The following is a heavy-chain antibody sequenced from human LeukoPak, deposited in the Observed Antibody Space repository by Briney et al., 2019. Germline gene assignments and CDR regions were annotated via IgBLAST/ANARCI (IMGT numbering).Heavy chain of an antibody. CDR2: ISYHGSNI. CDR3: ARKNEQGVTDF. D-gene: IGHD1-1*01. CDR1: GFTFTCCG. Sequence: TGGSLRLSCAASGFTFTCCGMHWVRQAPGKGLEWLAVISYHGSNIYYADSVKGRFTISRDNSKNTAFLQMNSLRPEDTALYYCARKNEQGVTDFWGQGALVTVSA. V-gene: IGHV3-30*03. J-gene: IGHJ4*02.